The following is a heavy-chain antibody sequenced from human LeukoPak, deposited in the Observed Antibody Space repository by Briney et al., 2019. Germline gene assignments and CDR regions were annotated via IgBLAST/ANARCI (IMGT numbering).Heavy chain of an antibody. J-gene: IGHJ4*02. D-gene: IGHD3-16*02. CDR2: ISSSSSYI. V-gene: IGHV3-21*01. CDR1: GFTFSSYS. CDR3: ARDPDSYVWGSYRLDNIPFDY. Sequence: PGGSLRLSCAASGFTFSSYSMNWVRQAPGKGLEWVSSISSSSSYIYYADSVKGRFTISRDNAKNSLYLQMNSLRAEDTAVYYCARDPDSYVWGSYRLDNIPFDYWGQGTLVTVSS.